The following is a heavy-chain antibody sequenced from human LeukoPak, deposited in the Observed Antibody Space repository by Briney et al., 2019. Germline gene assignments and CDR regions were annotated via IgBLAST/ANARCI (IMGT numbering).Heavy chain of an antibody. CDR1: GYTFTSYG. CDR2: ISAYNGNT. J-gene: IGHJ3*02. Sequence: ASVTVSCKASGYTFTSYGISWVRQAPGQGLEWMGWISAYNGNTNYAQKLQGRVTMTTDTSTSTAYMELRSLRSDDTAVYYCARESSSIAARTQTARGSAFDIWGQGTMVTVSS. CDR3: ARESSSIAARTQTARGSAFDI. V-gene: IGHV1-18*01. D-gene: IGHD6-6*01.